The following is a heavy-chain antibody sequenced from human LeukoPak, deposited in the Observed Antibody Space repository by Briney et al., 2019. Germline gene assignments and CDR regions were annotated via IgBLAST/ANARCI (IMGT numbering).Heavy chain of an antibody. CDR1: EFTFSSYS. Sequence: GGSLRLSCAASEFTFSSYSMNWVRQAPGKGLEWVSSITSSRSYIYYADSVKGRFTISRDNAKNSLYLQMNSLRAEDTAVYYCAIAAYSTRFDPWGQGTLVTVSS. CDR2: ITSSRSYI. V-gene: IGHV3-21*01. CDR3: AIAAYSTRFDP. D-gene: IGHD6-13*01. J-gene: IGHJ5*02.